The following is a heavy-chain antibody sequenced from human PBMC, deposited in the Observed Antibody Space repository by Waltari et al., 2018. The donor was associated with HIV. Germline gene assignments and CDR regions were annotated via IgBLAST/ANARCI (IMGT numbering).Heavy chain of an antibody. CDR1: GFTFSTYG. CDR3: AKGVGDSSGFYFDY. Sequence: QVQLVESGGGVVQPGRSLRLSCAASGFTFSTYGMHWVLQAPGKGLEWVAVISYDGSNKYYADSVKGRFTISRDNSKNTLYLQMNSLRAEDTAVYYCAKGVGDSSGFYFDYWGQGTLVTVSS. V-gene: IGHV3-30*18. D-gene: IGHD3-22*01. CDR2: ISYDGSNK. J-gene: IGHJ4*02.